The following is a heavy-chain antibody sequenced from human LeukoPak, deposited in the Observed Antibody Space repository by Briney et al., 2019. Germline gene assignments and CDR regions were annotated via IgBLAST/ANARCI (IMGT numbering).Heavy chain of an antibody. CDR3: ARAAISKDGSGYFY. D-gene: IGHD3-22*01. Sequence: GALVKVSCKASGYTFTSYGISWVRQAPGQGLEWMGWISAYNGNTNYAQKVQGRVTMTTDTSTSTAYMELRSLRSDDTAVYYCARAAISKDGSGYFYWGQGTLVTVSS. V-gene: IGHV1-18*01. CDR2: ISAYNGNT. J-gene: IGHJ4*02. CDR1: GYTFTSYG.